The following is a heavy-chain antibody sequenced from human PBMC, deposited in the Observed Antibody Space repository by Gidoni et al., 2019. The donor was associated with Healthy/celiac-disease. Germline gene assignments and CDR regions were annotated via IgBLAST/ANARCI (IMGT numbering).Heavy chain of an antibody. CDR2: IWYDGSNK. Sequence: QVQLVESGGGVVQPGRSLRLSCAASGFTFSSYGMHWVRQAPGKGLEWVAVIWYDGSNKYYADSVKGRFTISRDNSKNTLYLQMNSLRAEDTAVYYCARDSFQGDGYNLNVWGQGTTVTVSS. CDR1: GFTFSSYG. CDR3: ARDSFQGDGYNLNV. D-gene: IGHD5-12*01. V-gene: IGHV3-33*01. J-gene: IGHJ6*02.